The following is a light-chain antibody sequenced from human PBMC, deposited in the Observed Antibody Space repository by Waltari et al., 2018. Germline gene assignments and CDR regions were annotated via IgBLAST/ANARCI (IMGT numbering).Light chain of an antibody. CDR2: GAS. V-gene: IGKV3-15*01. CDR3: QQYKNWPWT. Sequence: EIVMTQSPATLSVSPGERATLPCRARQSVSSNLAWYQQKPGQAPRLLIYGASTRATGIPAGLSGSGSGTEFTLTISSLQSEDFAVYYCQQYKNWPWTFGLGTKVEIK. CDR1: QSVSSN. J-gene: IGKJ1*01.